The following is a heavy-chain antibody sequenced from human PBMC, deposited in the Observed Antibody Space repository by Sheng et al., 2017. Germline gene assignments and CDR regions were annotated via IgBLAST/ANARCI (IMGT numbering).Heavy chain of an antibody. CDR2: ISGSSSYI. CDR1: GFTFSTFA. D-gene: IGHD5-12*01. CDR3: ARVGDGYNWLPHYYGMDV. J-gene: IGHJ6*02. Sequence: EVQVVESGGGLVKPGGPVRLSCAASGFTFSTFAMNWVRQAPGKALEWVACISGSSSYIFYADSVKGRFTISRDNANNSLYLQMNSLRGEDTAVYYCARVGDGYNWLPHYYGMDVWG. V-gene: IGHV3-21*02.